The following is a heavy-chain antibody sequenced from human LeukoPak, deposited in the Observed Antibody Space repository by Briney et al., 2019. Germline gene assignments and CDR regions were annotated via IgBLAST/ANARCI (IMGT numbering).Heavy chain of an antibody. V-gene: IGHV1-46*03. D-gene: IGHD2-2*01. CDR3: AYIVVVPAIADY. J-gene: IGHJ4*02. CDR2: INPSGGST. CDR1: GYTFTSYY. Sequence: ASVMVSCKASGYTFTSYYMHWVRQAPGQGLEWMGIINPSGGSTSYAQKFQGRVTMTRDTSTSTVYMELSSLRSEDTAVYYCAYIVVVPAIADYWGQGTLVTVSS.